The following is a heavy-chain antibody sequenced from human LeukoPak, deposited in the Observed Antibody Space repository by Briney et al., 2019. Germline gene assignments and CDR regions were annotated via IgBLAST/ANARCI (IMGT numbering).Heavy chain of an antibody. CDR2: IYSGGST. D-gene: IGHD6-19*01. J-gene: IGHJ3*02. CDR3: ARPLYSGGWKGAFDI. V-gene: IGHV3-66*01. CDR1: GFTVTNNY. Sequence: GGSLTLSCAAPGFTVTNNYINWVRQAPGKGREGVPSIYSGGSTYYADSVKGRSTISRDNSKNTLYLQMNSLRAEDTAVYYCARPLYSGGWKGAFDIWGQGTMVTVSS.